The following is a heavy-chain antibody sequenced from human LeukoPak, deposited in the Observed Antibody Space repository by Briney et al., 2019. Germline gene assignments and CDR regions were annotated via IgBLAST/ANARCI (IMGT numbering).Heavy chain of an antibody. CDR3: ARARAYYDSSGYYRS. Sequence: ASVKVSCKASGGTFSSYTISWVRQAPGQGLEWMGRIIPILGIANYAQKFQGRVTITPDKSTRTAYMELSRLRSEHTDVYYCARARAYYDSSGYYRSWGQGTLVTVSS. D-gene: IGHD3-22*01. CDR1: GGTFSSYT. J-gene: IGHJ5*02. CDR2: IIPILGIA. V-gene: IGHV1-69*02.